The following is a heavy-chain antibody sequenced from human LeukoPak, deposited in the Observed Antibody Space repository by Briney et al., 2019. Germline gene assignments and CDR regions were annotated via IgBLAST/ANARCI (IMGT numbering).Heavy chain of an antibody. CDR2: IYYTGST. D-gene: IGHD2-15*01. Sequence: SETLSLTCTVSGGSISSYYWSWIRQPPGKGLEWIGYIYYTGSTYYNPSLKSRVTISVDTSKNQFSLKLSSVTAADTAVYYCARVAGYCSGGSCYKWAYMDVWGKGTTVTVSS. CDR3: ARVAGYCSGGSCYKWAYMDV. J-gene: IGHJ6*03. CDR1: GGSISSYY. V-gene: IGHV4-59*08.